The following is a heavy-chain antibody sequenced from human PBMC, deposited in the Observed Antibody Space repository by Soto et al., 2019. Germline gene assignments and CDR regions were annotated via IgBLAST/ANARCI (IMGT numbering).Heavy chain of an antibody. CDR1: RYTFTSYC. Sequence: APVEVCSKESRYTFTSYCISWVRQAPGKGLEWMGWISAYNGNTNYAQKLQGRVTMSTDTSTSPAYMGLRSLRSAVTARYSWSRENNQSTGSDFDYWGRGTSDPVS. CDR2: ISAYNGNT. D-gene: IGHD3-10*01. J-gene: IGHJ4*02. V-gene: IGHV1-18*01. CDR3: SRENNQSTGSDFDY.